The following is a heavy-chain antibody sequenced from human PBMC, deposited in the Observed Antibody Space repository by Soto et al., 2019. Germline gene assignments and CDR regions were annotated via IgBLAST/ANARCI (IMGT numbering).Heavy chain of an antibody. CDR2: INPNGGVT. CDR3: ARERGGATATLDYDYFYMDV. J-gene: IGHJ6*03. D-gene: IGHD5-12*01. CDR1: GDTFNDYY. Sequence: ASVKVSCKSSGDTFNDYYIHWVRQAPGQGLEWMGWINPNGGVTKYAQKFQGWVSMTRDTSIRTVYMQLSRLRSDDTAVYYCARERGGATATLDYDYFYMDVWGTGTTVTVCS. V-gene: IGHV1-2*04.